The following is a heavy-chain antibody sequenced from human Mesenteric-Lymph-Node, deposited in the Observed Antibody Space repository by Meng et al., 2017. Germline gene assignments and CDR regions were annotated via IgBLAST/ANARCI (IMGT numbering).Heavy chain of an antibody. J-gene: IGHJ6*02. CDR2: IKPDNGEK. CDR1: GFTFSRSHW. Sequence: GESLKISCAASGFTFSRSHWVTWVRQAPGKRLEWVANIKPDNGEKNYLDSVKGRFTISGDSAENSVSLQMNSLRVDDTAVYYCTSQNYPLYYYYGMDVWGQGTLVTVSS. V-gene: IGHV3-7*01. D-gene: IGHD1-7*01. CDR3: TSQNYPLYYYYGMDV.